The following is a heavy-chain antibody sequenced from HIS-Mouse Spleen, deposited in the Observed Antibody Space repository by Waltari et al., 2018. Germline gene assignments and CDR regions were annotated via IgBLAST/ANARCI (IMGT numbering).Heavy chain of an antibody. D-gene: IGHD1-1*01. CDR1: GFTSSSYW. CDR2: INSDGSST. CDR3: ARDLELDAFDI. Sequence: EVQLVGSGGGLVQPGGSLSVSCAASGFTSSSYWMHGVRQAPGKGLVWVSRINSDGSSTSYADSVKGRFTISRDNAKNTLYLQMNSLRAEDTAVYYCARDLELDAFDIWGQGTMVTVSS. J-gene: IGHJ3*02. V-gene: IGHV3-74*01.